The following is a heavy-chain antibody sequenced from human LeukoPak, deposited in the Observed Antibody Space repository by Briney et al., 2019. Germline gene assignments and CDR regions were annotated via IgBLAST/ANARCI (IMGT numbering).Heavy chain of an antibody. CDR3: AKDRYYDSSGYGY. CDR2: ISYDGSNK. Sequence: GGSLRLSCAASGFTFSSYGMHWVRQAPGKGLEWVAVISYDGSNKYYADSVKGRFTISRDNSKNTLYLQMNSLRAEDTAVYYCAKDRYYDSSGYGYWGQGTLVTVSS. V-gene: IGHV3-30*18. J-gene: IGHJ4*02. D-gene: IGHD3-22*01. CDR1: GFTFSSYG.